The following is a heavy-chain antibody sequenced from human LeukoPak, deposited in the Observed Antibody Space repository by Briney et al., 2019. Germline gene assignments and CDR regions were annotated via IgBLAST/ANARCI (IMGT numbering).Heavy chain of an antibody. J-gene: IGHJ3*02. CDR2: IESDGSST. CDR3: ARDRGYAFDI. Sequence: GGSLRLSCAASGFTFSSYWMHWVRQAPGKGLVWVSLIESDGSSTSYADSVKGRFTISRDNAKNTLYLQMNSLRAEDTAVYYCARDRGYAFDIWGQGTMVTVSS. CDR1: GFTFSSYW. V-gene: IGHV3-74*01. D-gene: IGHD3-22*01.